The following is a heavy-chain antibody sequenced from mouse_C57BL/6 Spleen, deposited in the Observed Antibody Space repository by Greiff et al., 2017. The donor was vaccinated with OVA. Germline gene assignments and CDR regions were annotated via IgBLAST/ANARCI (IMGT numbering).Heavy chain of an antibody. J-gene: IGHJ4*01. CDR1: GYTFTSYW. CDR2: IDPSDSYT. Sequence: VQLQQPGAELVMPGASVKLSCKASGYTFTSYWMHWVKQRPGPGLEWIGEIDPSDSYTNYNQKFKGKSTLTVDKSSSTAYMQLSSLTSEDSAVYYCARRGNYYAMDYWGQGTSVTVSS. D-gene: IGHD2-1*01. CDR3: ARRGNYYAMDY. V-gene: IGHV1-69*01.